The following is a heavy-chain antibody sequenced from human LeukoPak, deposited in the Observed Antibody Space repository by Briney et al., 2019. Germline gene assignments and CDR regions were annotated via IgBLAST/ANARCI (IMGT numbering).Heavy chain of an antibody. CDR1: GFTFSSYA. Sequence: GGSLRLSCAASGFTFSSYAMSWVRQAPGKGLEWVSAISGSGGSTYYADSVKGRFTISRDNSKNTLYLQMNSLRAEDTAVYYCAKDFRVPNWYIWNDGTFDYWGQGTLVTVSS. V-gene: IGHV3-23*01. CDR3: AKDFRVPNWYIWNDGTFDY. J-gene: IGHJ4*02. CDR2: ISGSGGST. D-gene: IGHD1-20*01.